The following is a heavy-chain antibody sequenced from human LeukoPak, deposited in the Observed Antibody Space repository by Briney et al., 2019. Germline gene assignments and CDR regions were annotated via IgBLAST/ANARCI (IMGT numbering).Heavy chain of an antibody. D-gene: IGHD3-3*01. CDR1: GYTFTTLD. Sequence: ASVKVSRKASGYTFTTLDINWVRQATGQGLEWMGWINPNSGNTGYAQKFQGRVTITRDTSISTAYMELSNLRSEDTAVYYCARGSHYDFWSGYSIGDVWGKGTTVTVSS. CDR2: INPNSGNT. CDR3: ARGSHYDFWSGYSIGDV. J-gene: IGHJ6*04. V-gene: IGHV1-8*03.